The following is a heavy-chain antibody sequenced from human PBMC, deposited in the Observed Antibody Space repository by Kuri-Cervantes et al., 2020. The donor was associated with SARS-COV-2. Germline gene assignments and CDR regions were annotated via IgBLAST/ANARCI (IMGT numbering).Heavy chain of an antibody. V-gene: IGHV1-2*02. CDR3: ARGRQVRLRFLEWLFEWFDP. Sequence: ASVKVSCKASGYTFTGYYMHWVRRAPGQGLEWMGWINPNSGGTNYAQKFQGRVTMTRDTSISTAYMELSRLRSDDTAVYYCARGRQVRLRFLEWLFEWFDPWGQGTLVTVSS. CDR2: INPNSGGT. J-gene: IGHJ5*02. CDR1: GYTFTGYY. D-gene: IGHD3-3*01.